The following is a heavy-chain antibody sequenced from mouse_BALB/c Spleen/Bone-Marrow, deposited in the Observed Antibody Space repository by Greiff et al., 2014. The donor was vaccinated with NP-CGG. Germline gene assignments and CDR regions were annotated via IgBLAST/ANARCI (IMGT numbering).Heavy chain of an antibody. V-gene: IGHV1-15*01. CDR2: IDPETGGT. CDR3: TREGIYFGYDVPMDY. D-gene: IGHD2-2*01. J-gene: IGHJ4*01. CDR1: GYKFTDYE. Sequence: ASVTLSCKASGYKFTDYEMHWVKQTPVHGLEWIGSIDPETGGTAYNQNFKGKATLTADRSSTTAYMELRSLTSEDSAVYYCTREGIYFGYDVPMDYWGQGTSVTVSS.